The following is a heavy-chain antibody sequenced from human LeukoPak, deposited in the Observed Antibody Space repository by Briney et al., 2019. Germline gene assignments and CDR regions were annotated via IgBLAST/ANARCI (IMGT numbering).Heavy chain of an antibody. CDR3: ARASHPAISFFDY. CDR1: GFTFSGYS. J-gene: IGHJ4*02. Sequence: GGTLRLSCAASGFTFSGYSMNWVPEVPAKGLEWVSYITSSSSSISYTDSVRGRFTISRDNAKNSLYLQMNGVRAEDTAVYYCARASHPAISFFDYWGEGTLVTVSS. CDR2: ITSSSSSI. V-gene: IGHV3-21*01. D-gene: IGHD3-9*01.